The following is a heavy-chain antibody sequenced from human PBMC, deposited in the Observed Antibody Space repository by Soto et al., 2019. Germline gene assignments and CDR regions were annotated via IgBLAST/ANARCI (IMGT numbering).Heavy chain of an antibody. D-gene: IGHD2-15*01. V-gene: IGHV3-23*01. CDR1: GFTFSSYA. CDR3: AKAYEVVVAATREYSQH. Sequence: EVQLLESGGGLVQPGGSLRLSCAASGFTFSSYAMSWVRQAPGKGLEWVSAISGYGGGTYYADSVKGRFTISRDNSKNTLYLQMNSLRAEDTAVYYCAKAYEVVVAATREYSQHWGQGTLVTVSS. J-gene: IGHJ1*01. CDR2: ISGYGGGT.